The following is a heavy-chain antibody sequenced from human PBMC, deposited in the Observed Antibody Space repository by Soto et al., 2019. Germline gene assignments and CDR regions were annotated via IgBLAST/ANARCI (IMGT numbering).Heavy chain of an antibody. J-gene: IGHJ4*02. CDR1: GFTFSNAW. V-gene: IGHV3-15*07. CDR3: ARQYSSGWYLSPAHFDY. D-gene: IGHD6-19*01. CDR2: IKSKTDGGTT. Sequence: PGGSLRLSCAASGFTFSNAWMNWVRQAPGKGLEWVGRIKSKTDGGTTDYAAPVKGRFTISRDDSKNTLYLQMNSLKTEDTAVYYCARQYSSGWYLSPAHFDYWGQGTLVTVSS.